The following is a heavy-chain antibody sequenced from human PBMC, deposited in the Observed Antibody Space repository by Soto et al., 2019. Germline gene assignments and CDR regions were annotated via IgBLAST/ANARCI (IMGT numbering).Heavy chain of an antibody. D-gene: IGHD6-13*01. CDR3: ARLMPGIAAAGPAVPWFDP. Sequence: QVQLVQSGAEVKKPGASVKVSCKASGYTFTSYYMHWVRQAPGQGLEWMGIINPSGGSTSYAQKFQGRVTMTRDTSTSTVYMELSSLRSEDTAVYYCARLMPGIAAAGPAVPWFDPWGQGTLVTVSS. V-gene: IGHV1-46*01. J-gene: IGHJ5*02. CDR1: GYTFTSYY. CDR2: INPSGGST.